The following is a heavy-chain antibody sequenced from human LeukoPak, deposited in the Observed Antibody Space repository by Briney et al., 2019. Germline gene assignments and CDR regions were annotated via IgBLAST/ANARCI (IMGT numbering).Heavy chain of an antibody. CDR2: ISSSSSYI. CDR1: GFTFSSYS. D-gene: IGHD3-16*01. CDR3: AKDGGYYFDS. V-gene: IGHV3-21*01. Sequence: GGSLRLTCAASGFTFSSYSMNWVRQAPGTGLEWVSSISSSSSYIYYADSVKGRFTISRDNSKNTLYLQMNSLRAEDTALYYCAKDGGYYFDSWGQGTLVTVSS. J-gene: IGHJ4*02.